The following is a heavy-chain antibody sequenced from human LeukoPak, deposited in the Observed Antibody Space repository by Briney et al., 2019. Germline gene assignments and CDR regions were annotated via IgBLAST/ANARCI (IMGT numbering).Heavy chain of an antibody. J-gene: IGHJ4*02. CDR3: ARDGQAPAPLL. CDR1: GFSFNTYN. V-gene: IGHV3-21*04. Sequence: GGSLRPSCAASGFSFNTYNMNWVRQAPGKGLEWVSYIGSSSDNIYYADSVKGRFTSSRDNARNSLFLQMNSLRAEDTAVYYCARDGQAPAPLLWGQGTLVTVSS. CDR2: IGSSSDNI.